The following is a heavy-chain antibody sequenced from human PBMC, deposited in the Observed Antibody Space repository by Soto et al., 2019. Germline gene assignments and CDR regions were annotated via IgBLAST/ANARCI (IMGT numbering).Heavy chain of an antibody. J-gene: IGHJ6*02. Sequence: ETLSLTCTVSGGSISSGPYSWGWIRQPPGEGLEWIGTFYYSERTHYNPSLESRVTISVDTSKNQFSLKVSSVTVADTAVYYCARLGGYCSRTNCYGYYGMDVWGRGTTVTVSS. CDR2: FYYSERT. D-gene: IGHD2-2*01. CDR3: ARLGGYCSRTNCYGYYGMDV. CDR1: GGSISSGPYS. V-gene: IGHV4-39*01.